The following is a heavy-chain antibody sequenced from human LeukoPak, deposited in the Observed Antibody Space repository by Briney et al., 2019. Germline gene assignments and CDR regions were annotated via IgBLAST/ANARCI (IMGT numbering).Heavy chain of an antibody. J-gene: IGHJ4*02. D-gene: IGHD4/OR15-4a*01. CDR2: IGSDNKP. V-gene: IGHV3-23*05. CDR3: ARDRSANSRVYYFDY. CDR1: GFTFSAYA. Sequence: GGSLRLSCEASGFTFSAYAMTWVRQAPGKGLEWVSSIGSDNKPHYSESEKGRFAISRDNSKNTLYLQMNSLRAEDSAVYYCARDRSANSRVYYFDYWGQGTLVTVSS.